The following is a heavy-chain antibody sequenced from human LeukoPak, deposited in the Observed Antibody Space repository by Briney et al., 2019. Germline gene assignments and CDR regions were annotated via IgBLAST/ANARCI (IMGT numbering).Heavy chain of an antibody. CDR3: SSSAWYFRGYDAFDV. CDR2: ISTSGRT. D-gene: IGHD6-19*01. Sequence: PSETLSLTCTLSRGSLNSGSYYWRWIRQPAGKGLEWIGRISTSGRTNYNPSLKSRVTISVDTSKNQFSLKLSSVTAADTAVYYCSSSAWYFRGYDAFDVWGQGTVVTVFS. V-gene: IGHV4-61*02. CDR1: RGSLNSGSYY. J-gene: IGHJ3*01.